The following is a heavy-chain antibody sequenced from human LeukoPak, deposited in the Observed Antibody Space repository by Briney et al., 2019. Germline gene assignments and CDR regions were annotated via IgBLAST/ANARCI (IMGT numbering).Heavy chain of an antibody. CDR1: GFTFSSYG. CDR2: ISGSGGST. J-gene: IGHJ4*02. D-gene: IGHD1-26*01. Sequence: GGSLRLSCAASGFTFSSYGMSWVRQAPGKGLEWVSAISGSGGSTYYADSVKGRFTISRDNSKNTLYLQMNSLRAEDTAVYYCARQHSGSYYTPLYWGQGTLVTVSS. CDR3: ARQHSGSYYTPLY. V-gene: IGHV3-23*01.